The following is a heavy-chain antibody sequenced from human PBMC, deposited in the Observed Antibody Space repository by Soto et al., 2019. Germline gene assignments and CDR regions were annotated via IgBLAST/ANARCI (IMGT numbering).Heavy chain of an antibody. Sequence: QVQLVQSGAEVKKPGSSVKVSCKASGGTLNSYTINWVRQAPGHGPEWLGRIIPVLGVANYAQTFQGRVTITADKSTSTVYMELTSLRSEDTAFYYCARSSVAAAGTLGNWGPGTLVTVSS. J-gene: IGHJ4*02. CDR2: IIPVLGVA. CDR1: GGTLNSYT. CDR3: ARSSVAAAGTLGN. D-gene: IGHD6-13*01. V-gene: IGHV1-69*02.